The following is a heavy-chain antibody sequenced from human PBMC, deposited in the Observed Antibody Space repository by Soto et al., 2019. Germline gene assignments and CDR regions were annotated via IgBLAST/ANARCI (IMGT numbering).Heavy chain of an antibody. Sequence: GGSLRLSCAASGFTFSSYGMHWVRQAPGKGLEWVAVISYDGSNKYYADSVKGRFTISRDNSKNTLYLQMNSLRAEDTAVYYCAKDTDPYGSGSTIGYWGQGTLVTVSS. V-gene: IGHV3-30*18. CDR3: AKDTDPYGSGSTIGY. CDR2: ISYDGSNK. CDR1: GFTFSSYG. J-gene: IGHJ4*02. D-gene: IGHD3-10*01.